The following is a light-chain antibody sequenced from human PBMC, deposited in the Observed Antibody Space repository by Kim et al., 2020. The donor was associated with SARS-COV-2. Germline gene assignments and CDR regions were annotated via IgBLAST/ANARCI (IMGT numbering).Light chain of an antibody. V-gene: IGKV3-15*01. Sequence: VSPGERATLSCRASQSVRSNLAWCQQKPGPAPRLLIYGASTRATGVPATCSGSGSGTEFTLTISSLQSEDFAVYYCQQYTTWRGAFGQGTKGDIK. CDR3: QQYTTWRGA. J-gene: IGKJ1*01. CDR1: QSVRSN. CDR2: GAS.